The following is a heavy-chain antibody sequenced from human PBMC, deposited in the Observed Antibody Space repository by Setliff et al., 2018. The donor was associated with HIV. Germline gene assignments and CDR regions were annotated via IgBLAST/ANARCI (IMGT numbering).Heavy chain of an antibody. D-gene: IGHD3-3*01. CDR1: GYTFTSYG. J-gene: IGHJ4*02. CDR3: ARDHLADYYFDY. V-gene: IGHV1-18*01. Sequence: ASVKVSCKASGYTFTSYGISWVRQAPGQGLEWMGWISAYNGNTNYAQKLQGRVTMTRDTSTSTVYMELSSLRSEDTAVYYCARDHLADYYFDYWGQGTLVTVSS. CDR2: ISAYNGNT.